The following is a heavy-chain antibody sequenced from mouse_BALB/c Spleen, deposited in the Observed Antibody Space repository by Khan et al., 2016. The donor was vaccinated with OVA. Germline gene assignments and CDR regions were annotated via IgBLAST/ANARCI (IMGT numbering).Heavy chain of an antibody. Sequence: EVELVESGGGIVQPGGSLKRSCAASGFTISSYGMSSVRQTPDKRLELVANIDSNGGSTVYPDSVKGRFPITVDTANNALYLHMRSLKSEDTAMYYCARSAKWGQGTTLTVSS. CDR1: GFTISSYG. CDR3: ARSAK. V-gene: IGHV5-6-3*01. CDR2: IDSNGGST. J-gene: IGHJ2*01. D-gene: IGHD1-3*01.